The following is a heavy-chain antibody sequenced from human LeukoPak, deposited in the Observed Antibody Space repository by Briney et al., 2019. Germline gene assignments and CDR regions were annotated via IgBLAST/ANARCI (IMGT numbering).Heavy chain of an antibody. V-gene: IGHV4-34*01. CDR1: GGSFSGYY. CDR3: AREDTTTANYVGWFDP. D-gene: IGHD4-17*01. CDR2: INHSGST. Sequence: PSETLSLTCAVYGGSFSGYYWSWIRQPPGKGLEWIGEINHSGSTNYKPSLKSRVTISVDTSKNQFSLKLSSVTAADTAVYYCAREDTTTANYVGWFDPWGQGTLVTVSS. J-gene: IGHJ5*02.